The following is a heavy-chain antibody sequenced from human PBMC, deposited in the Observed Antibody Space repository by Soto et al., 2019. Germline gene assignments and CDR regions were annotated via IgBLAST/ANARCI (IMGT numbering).Heavy chain of an antibody. CDR3: GKGKELGVVRYGLDA. CDR1: GFSVKRYW. D-gene: IGHD3-3*01. J-gene: IGHJ6*02. Sequence: PGGSLRLSCGASGFSVKRYWMHWVRQAPGKGLVWLSRFGGDENCTDYADSVRGRFTISRDIAKNTIYLQMNSLRAEDTAVYYCGKGKELGVVRYGLDAWGQGTTVTVSS. CDR2: FGGDENCT. V-gene: IGHV3-74*01.